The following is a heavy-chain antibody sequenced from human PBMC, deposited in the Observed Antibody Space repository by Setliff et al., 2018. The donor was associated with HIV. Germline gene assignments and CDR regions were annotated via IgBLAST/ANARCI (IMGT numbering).Heavy chain of an antibody. CDR3: ARQAWHSGRNGYFVDY. D-gene: IGHD2-15*01. CDR2: IYQTGSI. Sequence: LSLPCSVSGYSITNGYYWGWFRQSPGKGLEWIATIYQTGSIYYNPSLQNRVTLLLDMSKNQFSLKLSSVTAADTAVYYCARQAWHSGRNGYFVDYWGQGTQVTVSS. J-gene: IGHJ4*02. V-gene: IGHV4-38-2*02. CDR1: GYSITNGYY.